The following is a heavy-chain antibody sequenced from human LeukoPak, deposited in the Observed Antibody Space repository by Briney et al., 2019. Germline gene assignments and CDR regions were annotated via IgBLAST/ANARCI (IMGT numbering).Heavy chain of an antibody. V-gene: IGHV3-21*01. CDR1: GFTFSSYG. CDR2: ISSSSSYI. J-gene: IGHJ4*02. D-gene: IGHD5-18*01. CDR3: ARAITNYGYIFDY. Sequence: GGTLRLSCAASGFTFSSYGMSWVRQAPGKGLEWVSSISSSSSYIYYADSVKGRFTISRDNAKNSLYLRMNSLRAEDTAVYYCARAITNYGYIFDYWGQGTLVTVSS.